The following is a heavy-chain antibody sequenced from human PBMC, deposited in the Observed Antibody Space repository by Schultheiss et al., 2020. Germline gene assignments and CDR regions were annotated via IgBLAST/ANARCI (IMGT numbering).Heavy chain of an antibody. J-gene: IGHJ4*02. CDR2: ISYDGSNK. CDR1: GFTFSSYA. V-gene: IGHV3-30*04. D-gene: IGHD1-26*01. CDR3: ARDSGGSYGGDFDY. Sequence: GGSLRLSCAASGFTFSSYAMHWVRQAPGKGLEWVAVISYDGSNKYYADSVKGRFTISRDNSKNMLYLQMNSLRAEDTAVYYCARDSGGSYGGDFDYWGQGTLVTVSS.